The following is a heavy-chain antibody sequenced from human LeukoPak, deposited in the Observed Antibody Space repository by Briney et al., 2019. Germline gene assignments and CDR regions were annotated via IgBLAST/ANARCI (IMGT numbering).Heavy chain of an antibody. Sequence: GGSLRLSCAASGFTFSNYGMNWVRQAPGKGLEWVSSISSSSSYIYYADSVKGRFTISRDNAKNSLYLQMNSLRAEDTAVYYCARVVTGVVVAATSWFDPWGQGTLVTVSS. CDR2: ISSSSSYI. CDR1: GFTFSNYG. D-gene: IGHD2-15*01. CDR3: ARVVTGVVVAATSWFDP. V-gene: IGHV3-21*01. J-gene: IGHJ5*02.